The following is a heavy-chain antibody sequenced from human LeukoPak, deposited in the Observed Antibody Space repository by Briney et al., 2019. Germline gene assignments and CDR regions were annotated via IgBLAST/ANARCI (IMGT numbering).Heavy chain of an antibody. V-gene: IGHV4-61*02. CDR1: GGSISSGSYY. D-gene: IGHD3-16*02. CDR3: AREIYVWGSYRSHWFDP. CDR2: IYTSGST. J-gene: IGHJ5*02. Sequence: SETLSLTCTVSGGSISSGSYYWSWIRQPAGKGLEWIGRIYTSGSTNYNPSLKSRVTISVDASKNQFFLKLSSVTAADTAVYYCAREIYVWGSYRSHWFDPWGQGTLVTVSS.